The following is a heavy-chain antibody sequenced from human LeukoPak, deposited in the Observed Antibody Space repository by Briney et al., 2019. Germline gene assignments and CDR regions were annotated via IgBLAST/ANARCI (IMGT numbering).Heavy chain of an antibody. V-gene: IGHV1-2*02. CDR3: ARDIRKLTNCSSTSCYTGDYYYYYMDV. CDR2: INPNSGGT. D-gene: IGHD2-2*02. CDR1: GYTFTGYY. Sequence: ASVKVSCKASGYTFTGYYMHWVRQAPGQGLEWMGWINPNSGGTNYAQKFQGRVTMTRDTSISAAYMELSRLRSDDTAVYYCARDIRKLTNCSSTSCYTGDYYYYYMDVWGKGTTVTVSS. J-gene: IGHJ6*03.